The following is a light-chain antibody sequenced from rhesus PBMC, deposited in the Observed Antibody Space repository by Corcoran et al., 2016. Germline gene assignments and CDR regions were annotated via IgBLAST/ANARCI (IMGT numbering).Light chain of an antibody. CDR1: QGISNW. Sequence: DIQMTQSPSSLSVSVGDRVTITCRASQGISNWLAWYQQKPGKAPKLLIYRASNLETGVPSRFSGTGSGTDCTLTISSLQPEDIATYYCQQHDNSPFTFGPGTKLDIK. J-gene: IGKJ3*01. CDR2: RAS. V-gene: IGKV1-69*01. CDR3: QQHDNSPFT.